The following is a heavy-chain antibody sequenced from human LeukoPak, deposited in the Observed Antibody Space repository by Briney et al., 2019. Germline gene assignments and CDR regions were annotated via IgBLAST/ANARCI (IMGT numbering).Heavy chain of an antibody. CDR3: AKDRPNYYGTNGHYYRRDGDC. Sequence: GGSLRLSCVASGFTFSSYAMSWVRQAAGKGLEWVSSTSSSGETTYYADSVKGRFTISRDDSRNTLYLQMNSLRAEDTAVYYCAKDRPNYYGTNGHYYRRDGDCWGQGTLVTVSS. D-gene: IGHD3-22*01. CDR2: TSSSGETT. CDR1: GFTFSSYA. J-gene: IGHJ4*02. V-gene: IGHV3-23*01.